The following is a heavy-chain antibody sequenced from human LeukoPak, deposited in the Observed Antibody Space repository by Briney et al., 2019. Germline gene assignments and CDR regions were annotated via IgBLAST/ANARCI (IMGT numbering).Heavy chain of an antibody. CDR1: GGSISSGDYY. J-gene: IGHJ4*02. D-gene: IGHD4-17*01. CDR2: IYYSGST. V-gene: IGHV4-30-4*01. CDR3: AGEQRTISTVTDY. Sequence: TSETLSLTCTVSGGSISSGDYYWSWIRQPPGQGLEWIGYIYYSGSTYYNPSLKSRVTISVDTSKNQFSLKLSSVTAADTAVYYCAGEQRTISTVTDYWGQGTLVTVSS.